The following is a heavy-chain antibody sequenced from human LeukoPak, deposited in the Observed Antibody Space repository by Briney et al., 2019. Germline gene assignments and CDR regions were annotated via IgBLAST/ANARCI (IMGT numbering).Heavy chain of an antibody. CDR3: ARDIAVAGTVGYFDY. D-gene: IGHD6-19*01. V-gene: IGHV1-69*13. CDR2: IIPIFGTA. CDR1: GGTFSSYA. J-gene: IGHJ4*02. Sequence: GASVKVSCKASGGTFSSYAISWVRQAPGQGLEWKGGIIPIFGTANYAQKFQGRVTITADESTSTAYMELSSLRSEDTAVYYCARDIAVAGTVGYFDYWGQGTLVTVSS.